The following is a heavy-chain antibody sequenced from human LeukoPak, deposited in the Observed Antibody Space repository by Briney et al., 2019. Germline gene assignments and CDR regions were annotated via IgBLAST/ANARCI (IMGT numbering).Heavy chain of an antibody. V-gene: IGHV4-59*12. J-gene: IGHJ3*02. Sequence: EASETLSLTCTVSGGSISSYYWSWIRQPPGKGLEWIGYIYYSGSTNYNPSLKSRVTISVDTSKNQFSLKLSSVTAADTAVYYCAGGRRQGYCSGGSCYSNAFDIWGQGTMVTVSS. CDR2: IYYSGST. CDR3: AGGRRQGYCSGGSCYSNAFDI. D-gene: IGHD2-15*01. CDR1: GGSISSYY.